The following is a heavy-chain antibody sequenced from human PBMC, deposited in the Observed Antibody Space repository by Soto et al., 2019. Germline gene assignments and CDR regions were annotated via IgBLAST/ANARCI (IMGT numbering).Heavy chain of an antibody. J-gene: IGHJ5*02. CDR1: GFTFSSYG. CDR3: AKDARRIFGA. Sequence: GGSLRLSCAASGFTFSSYGMHWVRQAPGKGLEWVAVISYDGSNKYYADSVKGRFTISRDNSKNTLYLQMNSLRAEDTAVYYCAKDARRIFGAWGQGTLVTVSS. V-gene: IGHV3-30*18. CDR2: ISYDGSNK. D-gene: IGHD3-3*01.